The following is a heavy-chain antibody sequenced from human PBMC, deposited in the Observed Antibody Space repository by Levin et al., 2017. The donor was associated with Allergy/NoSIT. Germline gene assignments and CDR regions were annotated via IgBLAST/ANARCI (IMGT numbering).Heavy chain of an antibody. V-gene: IGHV1-2*06. J-gene: IGHJ4*02. CDR3: ASWPDFGSGYLTNGDY. Sequence: ASVKVSCKASGYTFTGYYMHWVRQAPGQGLEWMGRINPNSGGTNYAQKFQGRVTMTRDTSISTAYMELSRLRSDDTAVYYCASWPDFGSGYLTNGDYWGQGTLVTVSS. CDR1: GYTFTGYY. CDR2: INPNSGGT. D-gene: IGHD3-3*01.